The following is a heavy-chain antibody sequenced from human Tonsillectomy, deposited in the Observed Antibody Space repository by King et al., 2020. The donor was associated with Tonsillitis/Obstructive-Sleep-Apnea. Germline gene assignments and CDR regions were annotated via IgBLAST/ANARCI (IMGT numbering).Heavy chain of an antibody. CDR1: GFTFSTYA. CDR2: ISYDGSNK. Sequence: VQLVESGGGVVQPGRSLRLSCAASGFTFSTYAMHWVRQAPGKGLEWVAVISYDGSNKYYADSVKGRFTIPRDNSKNTLYLQMNSLRTEDTAVYYCARDRDCSSTSCYNAFDIWGQGTMVTVSS. CDR3: ARDRDCSSTSCYNAFDI. J-gene: IGHJ3*02. D-gene: IGHD2-2*02. V-gene: IGHV3-30*04.